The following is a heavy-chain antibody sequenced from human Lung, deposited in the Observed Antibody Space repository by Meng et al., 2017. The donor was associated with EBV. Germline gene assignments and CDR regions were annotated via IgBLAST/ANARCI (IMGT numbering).Heavy chain of an antibody. D-gene: IGHD6-19*01. CDR1: GYSFTSYT. Sequence: QVQLVQSGAEVKKPGASVKVSGKASGYSFTSYTMSWVRQAPGQGLEWMGWINPNSGGTNYAQKFQGRVTMTRDTSISTAYMELSRLRSDDTAVYYCAHQAVAGTRGWFDPWGQGTLVTVSS. CDR2: INPNSGGT. V-gene: IGHV1-2*02. J-gene: IGHJ5*02. CDR3: AHQAVAGTRGWFDP.